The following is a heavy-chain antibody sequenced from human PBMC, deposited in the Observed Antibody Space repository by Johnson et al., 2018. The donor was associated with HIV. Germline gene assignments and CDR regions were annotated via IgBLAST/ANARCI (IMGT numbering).Heavy chain of an antibody. V-gene: IGHV3-20*04. CDR3: ARGRIYGAFAFDI. CDR2: INWNGGSI. J-gene: IGHJ3*02. D-gene: IGHD3-10*01. CDR1: GFTFDDYG. Sequence: VQLVESGGGLVQPGGSLRLSCAASGFTFDDYGMSWVRQAPGKGLEWVSGINWNGGSIGYADSVKGRFTISRDNAKNSLYLQMNSLRAEDTAVYYCARGRIYGAFAFDIWGQGTMVTVSS.